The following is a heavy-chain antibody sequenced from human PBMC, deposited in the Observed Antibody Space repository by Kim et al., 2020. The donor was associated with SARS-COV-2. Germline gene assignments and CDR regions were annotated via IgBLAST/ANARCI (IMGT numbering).Heavy chain of an antibody. J-gene: IGHJ4*02. CDR3: ARLYSSGWSEGDYFDY. V-gene: IGHV6-1*01. CDR1: GDSVSSNSAA. Sequence: SQTLSLTCAISGDSVSSNSAAWNWIRQSPSRGLEWLGRTYYRSKWYNDYAVSVKSRITINPDTSKNQFSLQLNSVTPEDTAVYYCARLYSSGWSEGDYFDYWGQGTLVTVSS. D-gene: IGHD6-19*01. CDR2: TYYRSKWYN.